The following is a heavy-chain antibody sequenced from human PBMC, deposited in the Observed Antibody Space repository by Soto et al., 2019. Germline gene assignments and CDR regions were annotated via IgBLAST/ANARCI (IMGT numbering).Heavy chain of an antibody. CDR1: GGSFSGYY. Sequence: ETLSHTCAVYGGSFSGYYWSWIRQPPGKGLEWIGEINHSGSTNYNPSLKSRVTISVDTSKNQFSLKLSSVTAADTAVYYCRIVVVITPTYYYGMDVWGQGTTVTVSS. CDR3: RIVVVITPTYYYGMDV. D-gene: IGHD3-22*01. CDR2: INHSGST. J-gene: IGHJ6*02. V-gene: IGHV4-34*01.